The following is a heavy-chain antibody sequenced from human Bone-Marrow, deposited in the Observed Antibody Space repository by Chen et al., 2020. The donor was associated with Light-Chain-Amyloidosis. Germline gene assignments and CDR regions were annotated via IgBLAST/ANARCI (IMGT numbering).Heavy chain of an antibody. CDR3: AKIMRGGSYYFDP. Sequence: QVQLQQWGAGLLKPSETLSLTCAVSAGPFSAYYWSWIRQPPGKGLEWIGDVNHSGRTNYSPALKGRLTLSLDTSKKQFSLKLTSVTAADTAFYYCAKIMRGGSYYFDPWGQGTLVTVSS. V-gene: IGHV4-34*01. J-gene: IGHJ4*02. CDR2: VNHSGRT. CDR1: AGPFSAYY. D-gene: IGHD1-26*01.